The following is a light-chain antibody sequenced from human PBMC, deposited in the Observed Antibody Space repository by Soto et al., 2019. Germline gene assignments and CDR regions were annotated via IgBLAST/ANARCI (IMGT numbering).Light chain of an antibody. Sequence: QSVLTQPPSASGSPGQSVIISCTGTSSDIGGHNYVSWYQQHPGKAPKLLLYEVIQRPSGVPDRFSGSKSGNTASLTVSGLQAEDEADYYFTSYAVSDNVIFGGGTKVTVL. CDR1: SSDIGGHNY. CDR2: EVI. CDR3: TSYAVSDNVI. V-gene: IGLV2-8*01. J-gene: IGLJ2*01.